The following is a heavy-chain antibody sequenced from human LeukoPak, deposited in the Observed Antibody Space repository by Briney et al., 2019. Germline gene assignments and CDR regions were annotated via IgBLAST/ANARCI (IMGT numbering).Heavy chain of an antibody. CDR1: GGTFSSYA. Sequence: SVKVSCKASGGTFSSYAISWVRQAPGQGLDWMGGIIPIYGTANYAQKFQGRVTITTDESTSTAYMELSSLRSEDTAVYYCARGEISSGWYGRLDYWGQGTLVTVSS. D-gene: IGHD6-19*01. CDR3: ARGEISSGWYGRLDY. V-gene: IGHV1-69*05. J-gene: IGHJ4*02. CDR2: IIPIYGTA.